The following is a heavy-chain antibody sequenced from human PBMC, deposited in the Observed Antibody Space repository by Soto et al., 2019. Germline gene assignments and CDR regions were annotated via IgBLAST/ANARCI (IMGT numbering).Heavy chain of an antibody. D-gene: IGHD6-6*01. Sequence: PGGSLRLSCAASGFTFSNAWMNWVRQAPGKGLEWVGRIKSKTDGGTTDYAAPVKGRFTISRDDSKNTLYLQMNSLKTEDTAVYYCTTDASIAARINYYYYYGMDVWGQGTTVTVSS. J-gene: IGHJ6*02. V-gene: IGHV3-15*07. CDR2: IKSKTDGGTT. CDR3: TTDASIAARINYYYYYGMDV. CDR1: GFTFSNAW.